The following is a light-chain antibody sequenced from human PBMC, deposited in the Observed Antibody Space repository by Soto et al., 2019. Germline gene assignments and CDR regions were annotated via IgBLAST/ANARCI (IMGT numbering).Light chain of an antibody. CDR2: GAS. J-gene: IGKJ1*01. V-gene: IGKV3-15*01. CDR1: QSVSSN. Sequence: EIVMTQSPATLSVSPGERATLSCRASQSVSSNLAWYQQKPGQAPRLLIYGASTRATGIPARFSGSGSGTESTLTISSLQSEDFAVYYCQQYNKWPPWTFGQGTKVEIK. CDR3: QQYNKWPPWT.